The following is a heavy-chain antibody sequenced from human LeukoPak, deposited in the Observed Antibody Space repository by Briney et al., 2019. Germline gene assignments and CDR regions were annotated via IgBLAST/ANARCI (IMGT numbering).Heavy chain of an antibody. V-gene: IGHV3-30-3*01. J-gene: IGHJ3*02. D-gene: IGHD3-9*01. CDR3: ARDTIYDILTGYAFDI. CDR2: ISYDGSNK. Sequence: GGSLRLSCAASGFTFSSYAMHWVRQAPGKGLEWVAVISYDGSNKYYADSVKGRFTISRDNSKNTLYLQMNSLRAEDTAVYYCARDTIYDILTGYAFDIWGQGTMVTVSS. CDR1: GFTFSSYA.